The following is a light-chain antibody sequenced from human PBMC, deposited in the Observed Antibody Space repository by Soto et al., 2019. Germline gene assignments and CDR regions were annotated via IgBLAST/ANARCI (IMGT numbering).Light chain of an antibody. CDR2: EVV. J-gene: IGLJ2*01. V-gene: IGLV2-8*01. CDR3: SSYGGDNNVV. CDR1: SSDVGGYNY. Sequence: QSALTQPPSASGSPGQSVTISFTGTSSDVGGYNYVSWYEQHPGAAPKLMIYEVVKRPSGVPDRFSGSKSGNTASLTVSGLQAEDESDYYCSSYGGDNNVVFGGGTQLTVL.